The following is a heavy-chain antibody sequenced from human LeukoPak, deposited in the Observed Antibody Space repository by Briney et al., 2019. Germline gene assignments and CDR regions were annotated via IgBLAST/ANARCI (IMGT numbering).Heavy chain of an antibody. CDR2: MNPNSGNT. CDR1: GYTFTSYD. V-gene: IGHV1-8*01. CDR3: VLMVRGVIIKDY. Sequence: GASVKVSCKASGYTFTSYDINWVRQATGQGLEWMGWMNPNSGNTGYAQKFQGRVTMTRNTSISTAYMELSSLRSEDTAVYHCVLMVRGVIIKDYWGQGTLVTVSS. D-gene: IGHD3-10*01. J-gene: IGHJ4*02.